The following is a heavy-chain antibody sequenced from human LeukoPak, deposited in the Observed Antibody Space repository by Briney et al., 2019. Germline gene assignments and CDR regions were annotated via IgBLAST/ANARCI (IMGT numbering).Heavy chain of an antibody. J-gene: IGHJ4*02. Sequence: SETLSLTCTVSGGSISSSSYYWGWIRQPPGKGLDWIGNIYYSGSTYYNPSLKSRVTISVDTSKNQFSLKLTSVTAAVTAVYYCARNNIGTRTYDYWGQGTLVTVSS. CDR2: IYYSGST. D-gene: IGHD1/OR15-1a*01. V-gene: IGHV4-39*01. CDR1: GGSISSSSYY. CDR3: ARNNIGTRTYDY.